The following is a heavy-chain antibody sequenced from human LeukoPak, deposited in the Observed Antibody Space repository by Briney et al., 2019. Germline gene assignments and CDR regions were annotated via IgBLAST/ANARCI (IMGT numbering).Heavy chain of an antibody. CDR3: VKDYQVGNSPAFGDY. CDR1: GFTFSSHA. CDR2: LIENGATT. Sequence: GGSLRLSCAASGFTFSSHAMSWVRRAPGKGLEWVSGLIENGATTYYADSVKGRFTISRDSSRNTMYLQMNSLRVEDTAVYYCVKDYQVGNSPAFGDYWGQGTLVTISS. D-gene: IGHD1-26*01. J-gene: IGHJ4*02. V-gene: IGHV3-23*01.